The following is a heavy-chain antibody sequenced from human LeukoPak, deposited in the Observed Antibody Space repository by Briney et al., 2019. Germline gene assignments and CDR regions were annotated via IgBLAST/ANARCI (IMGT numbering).Heavy chain of an antibody. CDR2: INHSGST. CDR3: SYAGIPLGGMDV. D-gene: IGHD2-2*01. V-gene: IGHV4-34*01. CDR1: GGSFSGYY. Sequence: SETLSLTCAVYGGSFSGYYWSWIRQPPGKGLEWIGEINHSGSTNYNPSLKSRVTITVDTSKNQFPLKLSSVTAADTAVYYCSYAGIPLGGMDVWGQGTTVTVSS. J-gene: IGHJ6*02.